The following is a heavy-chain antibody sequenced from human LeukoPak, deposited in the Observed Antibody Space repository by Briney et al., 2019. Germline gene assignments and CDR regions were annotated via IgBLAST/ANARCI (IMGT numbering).Heavy chain of an antibody. V-gene: IGHV3-30-3*01. D-gene: IGHD1-1*01. Sequence: PGRSLRLSCAASGFTFSSYAMHWVRQAPGKGLEWLAVISYDGSIRYYADSVKGRFTISRDNSNNTLHLQMNSLRAEDTALYYCAREDNPLWFDPWGQGTLVTVSS. J-gene: IGHJ5*02. CDR2: ISYDGSIR. CDR1: GFTFSSYA. CDR3: AREDNPLWFDP.